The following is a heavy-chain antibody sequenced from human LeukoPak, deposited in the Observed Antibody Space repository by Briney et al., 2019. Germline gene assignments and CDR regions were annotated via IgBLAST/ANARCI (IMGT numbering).Heavy chain of an antibody. J-gene: IGHJ5*02. CDR3: ARGPLRQYSSSWYRWFDP. CDR2: ISYDGSNK. Sequence: PGGSLRLSCAASGFTFSSYAMNWVRQAPGKGLEWVAVISYDGSNKYYADSVKGRFTISRDNSKNTLYLQMNSLRAEDTAVYYCARGPLRQYSSSWYRWFDPWGQGTLVTVSS. V-gene: IGHV3-30-3*01. D-gene: IGHD6-13*01. CDR1: GFTFSSYA.